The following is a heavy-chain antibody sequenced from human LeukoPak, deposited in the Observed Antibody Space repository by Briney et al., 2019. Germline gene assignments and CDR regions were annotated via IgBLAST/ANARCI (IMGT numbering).Heavy chain of an antibody. D-gene: IGHD3-3*01. CDR2: IYTSGST. V-gene: IGHV4-4*07. CDR1: GGSISSYY. J-gene: IGHJ4*02. Sequence: SETLSLTCTVSGGSISSYYWSWIRQPAGKGLEWIGRIYTSGSTNYNPSLKSRVTISVDTSKNQFSLKLSSVTAADTAVYYCARGPDYDFWSGPPDYWGQGTLVTVSS. CDR3: ARGPDYDFWSGPPDY.